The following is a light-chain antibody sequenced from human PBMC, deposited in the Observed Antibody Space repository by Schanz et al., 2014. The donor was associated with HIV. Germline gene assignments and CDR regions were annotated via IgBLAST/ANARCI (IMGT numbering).Light chain of an antibody. CDR1: QTLRNNLGSSN. J-gene: IGKJ2*01. Sequence: EVVMTQSPATLSVSPGDRATLSCRASQTLRNNLGSSNFAWYQQKPGQAPRLLIYSASTRATGIPARFSGSGSGTDFTLTISSLEPEDFAVYYCQQRSNWYTFGQGTKLEIK. CDR2: SAS. CDR3: QQRSNWYT. V-gene: IGKV3-11*01.